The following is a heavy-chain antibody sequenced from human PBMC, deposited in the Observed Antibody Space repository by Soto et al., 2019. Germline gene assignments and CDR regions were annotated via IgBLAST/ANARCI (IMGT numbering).Heavy chain of an antibody. CDR3: AKDKSRAGSSYDYSTIAVAGGGAFDI. CDR2: ISGSGGST. Sequence: EVQLLESGGGLVQPGGSLRLSCAASGFTFSSYAMSWVRQAPGKGLEWVSAISGSGGSTYYADSVKGRFTISRDNSKNTLYLHMNSLRAEDTAVYYCAKDKSRAGSSYDYSTIAVAGGGAFDIWGEGTIVTVSS. CDR1: GFTFSSYA. D-gene: IGHD5-12*01. V-gene: IGHV3-23*01. J-gene: IGHJ3*02.